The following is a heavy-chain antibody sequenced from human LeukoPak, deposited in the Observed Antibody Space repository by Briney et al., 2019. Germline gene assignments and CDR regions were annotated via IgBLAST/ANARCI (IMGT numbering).Heavy chain of an antibody. Sequence: PGGSLRLSCAASGFTFSSYAMHWVRQAPGKGLEYVSAISSNGGSTYYANSVKGRFTISRDNAKNSLYLQMNSLRAEDTAVYYCAREGYEDYYYYYMDVWGKGTTVTVSS. D-gene: IGHD2-15*01. J-gene: IGHJ6*03. CDR2: ISSNGGST. CDR1: GFTFSSYA. CDR3: AREGYEDYYYYYMDV. V-gene: IGHV3-64*01.